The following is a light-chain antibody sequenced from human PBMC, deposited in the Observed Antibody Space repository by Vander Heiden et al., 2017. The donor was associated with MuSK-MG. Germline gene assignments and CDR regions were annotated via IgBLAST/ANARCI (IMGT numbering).Light chain of an antibody. V-gene: IGKV3-20*01. J-gene: IGKJ3*01. Sequence: EILLTQSPGTLSLSPGERATLSCRASQSVSSNCLAWYQERPGQPPRLLIFGASSRATGTPDRFSGSGSGTDFTLTISRLEPEDFAVYFCQQYGSSPFTFGPGTKVDIK. CDR2: GAS. CDR1: QSVSSNC. CDR3: QQYGSSPFT.